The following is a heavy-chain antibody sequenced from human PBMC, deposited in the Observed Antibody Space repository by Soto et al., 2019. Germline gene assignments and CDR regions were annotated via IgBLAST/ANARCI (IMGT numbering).Heavy chain of an antibody. CDR3: ALAAAGTGLFDY. V-gene: IGHV4-61*01. CDR2: IYYSGST. D-gene: IGHD6-13*01. CDR1: GGSISSSSYY. Sequence: SETLSLTCTVSGGSISSSSYYWSWIRQPPGKGLEWIGYIYYSGSTNYNPSLKSRVTISVDTSKNQFSLKLSSVTASDTAVYYCALAAAGTGLFDYWGQGTLVTVSS. J-gene: IGHJ4*02.